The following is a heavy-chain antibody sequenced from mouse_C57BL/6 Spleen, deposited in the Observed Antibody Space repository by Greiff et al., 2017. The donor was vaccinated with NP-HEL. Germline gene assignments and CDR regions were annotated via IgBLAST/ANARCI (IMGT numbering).Heavy chain of an antibody. CDR2: INPNNGGT. D-gene: IGHD1-1*01. Sequence: VQLQQSGPELVKPGASVKISCKASGYTFTDYYMNWVKQSHGKSLEWIGDINPNNGGTSYNQKFKGKATLTVDKSSSTAYMELRSLTSEDSAVYYCARDWDYYGSSFAYWGQGTLVTVSA. CDR3: ARDWDYYGSSFAY. V-gene: IGHV1-26*01. J-gene: IGHJ3*01. CDR1: GYTFTDYY.